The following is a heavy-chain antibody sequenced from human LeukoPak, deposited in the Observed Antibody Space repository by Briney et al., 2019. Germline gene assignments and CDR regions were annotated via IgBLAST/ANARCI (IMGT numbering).Heavy chain of an antibody. CDR2: IRYDGSNK. CDR1: GFTFSSYG. V-gene: IGHV3-30*02. Sequence: PGGSLRLSCAASGFTFSSYGMHWVRQAPGKGLEWVVFIRYDGSNKYYADSVKGRFTISRDNSKNTLYLQMNSLRAEDTAVYYCAKDKYTVRGVHDYWGQGTLVTVSS. J-gene: IGHJ4*02. D-gene: IGHD3-10*01. CDR3: AKDKYTVRGVHDY.